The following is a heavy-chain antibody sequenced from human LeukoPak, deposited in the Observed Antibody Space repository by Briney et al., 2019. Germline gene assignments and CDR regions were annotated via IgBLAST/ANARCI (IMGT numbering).Heavy chain of an antibody. J-gene: IGHJ5*02. CDR3: ARDNSLSWGVRNNWFDD. V-gene: IGHV1-18*01. D-gene: IGHD3-10*01. CDR2: ISGYNGDT. Sequence: PSVKASCKTSGYSFTTKGMSWVRQAPKHVLEWMGWISGYNGDTEYAENLQGRVSIATHTSTATAYMELRSLRSDDTAVYYCARDNSLSWGVRNNWFDDWGQGTLVTVSS. CDR1: GYSFTTKG.